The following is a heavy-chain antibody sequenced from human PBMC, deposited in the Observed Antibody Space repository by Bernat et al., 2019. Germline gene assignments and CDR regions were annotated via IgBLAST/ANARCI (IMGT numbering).Heavy chain of an antibody. CDR1: GGSISSTTYY. J-gene: IGHJ2*01. Sequence: QLQLQESGPGLVKPSETLSLTCTVSGGSISSTTYYWGWIRQPPGKGLEWIGNIHYSGSTYYNPSLRSRVTISVDTSQNQFSLRLSSVTAADTAVFYCARLGSGTAWYNFDLWGRGTLVTVSS. CDR3: ARLGSGTAWYNFDL. V-gene: IGHV4-39*01. CDR2: IHYSGST. D-gene: IGHD6-13*01.